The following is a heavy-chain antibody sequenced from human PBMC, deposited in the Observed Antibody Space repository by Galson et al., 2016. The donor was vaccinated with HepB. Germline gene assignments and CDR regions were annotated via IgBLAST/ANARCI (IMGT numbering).Heavy chain of an antibody. CDR1: GVSITNENYY. D-gene: IGHD2-21*01. J-gene: IGHJ4*02. CDR3: ARAGLLVGVALEY. V-gene: IGHV4-30-4*01. Sequence: LSLTCTVSGVSITNENYYWTWIRQSPGKGLEWIGYIYYTGSTYYSPSLRSRLAMSMDTSRNQFSLKVNFVTAADTAVYYCARAGLLVGVALEYWGQGIPVTVSS. CDR2: IYYTGST.